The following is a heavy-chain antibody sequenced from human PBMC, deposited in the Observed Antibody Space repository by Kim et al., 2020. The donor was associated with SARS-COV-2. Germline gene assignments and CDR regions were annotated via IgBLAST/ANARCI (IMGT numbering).Heavy chain of an antibody. Sequence: GGSLRLSCAASGFTFSSYAMTWVRQAPGKGLEWVSVVGGGGGGTFDADAMKSRFTTSSDYSKNTLYLQMNILRAEDTVVYYCAEGGQQLVLGVLDYWGQG. D-gene: IGHD6-13*01. CDR1: GFTFSSYA. J-gene: IGHJ4*02. CDR2: VGGGGGGT. CDR3: AEGGQQLVLGVLDY. V-gene: IGHV3-23*01.